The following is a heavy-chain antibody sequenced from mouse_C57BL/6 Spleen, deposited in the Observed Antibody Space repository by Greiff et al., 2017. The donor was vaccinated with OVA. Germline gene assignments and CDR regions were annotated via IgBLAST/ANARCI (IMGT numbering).Heavy chain of an antibody. V-gene: IGHV1-76*01. D-gene: IGHD1-1*02. CDR1: GYTFTDYY. CDR3: ARGGGTYYFDY. J-gene: IGHJ2*01. CDR2: IYPGSGNT. Sequence: VQRVESGAELVRPGASVKLSCKASGYTFTDYYINWVKQRPGQGLEWIARIYPGSGNTYYNEKFKGKATLTAEKSSSTAYMQLSSLTSEDSAVYFCARGGGTYYFDYWGQGTTLTVSS.